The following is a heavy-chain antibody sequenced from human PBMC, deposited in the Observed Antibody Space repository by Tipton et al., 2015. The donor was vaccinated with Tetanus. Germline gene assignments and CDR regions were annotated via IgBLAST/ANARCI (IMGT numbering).Heavy chain of an antibody. CDR1: GQSLSGHF. Sequence: TLSLTCAVSGQSLSGHFWSWVRQAPGKGLEWIGEITPRGSASYNPSLKSRVSISIDKSKNHFSLELSSVTAADTAVYFCARLFNWGSGYFFFDLWGRGTLATVSS. CDR3: ARLFNWGSGYFFFDL. V-gene: IGHV4-34*01. J-gene: IGHJ2*01. D-gene: IGHD7-27*01. CDR2: ITPRGSA.